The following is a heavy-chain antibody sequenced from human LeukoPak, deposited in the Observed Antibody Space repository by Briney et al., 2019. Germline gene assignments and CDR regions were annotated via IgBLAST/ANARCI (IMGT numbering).Heavy chain of an antibody. J-gene: IGHJ6*02. V-gene: IGHV1-8*01. CDR1: GYTFTSYD. CDR3: ARGRLTTVTTWYYHGMDV. Sequence: ASVKVSCKASGYTFTSYDINWVRQATGQGPEWMGWMNPNSGNTGYGQKFQGRVTMTRDTSISTAYMESRSLRSEDTAVYYCARGRLTTVTTWYYHGMDVWGQGTTVTVSS. CDR2: MNPNSGNT. D-gene: IGHD4-17*01.